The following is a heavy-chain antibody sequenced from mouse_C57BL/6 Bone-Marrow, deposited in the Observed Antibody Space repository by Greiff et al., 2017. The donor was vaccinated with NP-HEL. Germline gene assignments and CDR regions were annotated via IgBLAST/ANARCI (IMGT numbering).Heavy chain of an antibody. Sequence: VQLQQSGPGLVQPSQSLSITCTVSGFSLTSYGVQWVRQSPGKGLEWLGVIWSGGSTDYNAAFISRLSISKDNSKSQVFFKMNSLQADDTAIYYCAVDGNALYYYAMDYWGQGTSVTVSS. D-gene: IGHD2-1*01. V-gene: IGHV2-2*01. CDR2: IWSGGST. CDR1: GFSLTSYG. J-gene: IGHJ4*01. CDR3: AVDGNALYYYAMDY.